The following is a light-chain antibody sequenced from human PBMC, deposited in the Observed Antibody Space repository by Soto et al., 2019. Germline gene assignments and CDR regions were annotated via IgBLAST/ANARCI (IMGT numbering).Light chain of an antibody. CDR2: DAS. V-gene: IGKV3-11*01. CDR3: QQCSKRPLT. CDR1: QSVSSY. J-gene: IGKJ5*01. Sequence: VLMQSPGLRSLSPGKRGTLSCRASQSVSSYLAWYQQKPGQAPRLLIYDASNRATGIPARFSGSGSGTDFTLTICSLEPEDFAVYYCQQCSKRPLTLGQGTRLDIK.